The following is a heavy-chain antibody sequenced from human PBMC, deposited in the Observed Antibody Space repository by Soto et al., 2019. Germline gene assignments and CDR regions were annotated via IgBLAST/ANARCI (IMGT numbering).Heavy chain of an antibody. J-gene: IGHJ6*02. CDR1: GGSFSGYY. D-gene: IGHD6-13*01. CDR3: ARVPGRIAAAGGYYYYGMDV. Sequence: SETLSLTCAVYGGSFSGYYWSWIRQPPGKGLEWIGEINHSGSTNYNPSLKSRVTISVDTSKNQFSLKLSSVTAADTAVYYCARVPGRIAAAGGYYYYGMDVWGQGTTVTVSS. CDR2: INHSGST. V-gene: IGHV4-34*01.